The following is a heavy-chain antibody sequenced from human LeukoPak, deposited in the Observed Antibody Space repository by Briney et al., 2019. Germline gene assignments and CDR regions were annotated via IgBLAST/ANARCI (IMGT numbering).Heavy chain of an antibody. J-gene: IGHJ5*02. D-gene: IGHD6-19*01. CDR1: GGSISSSSYY. CDR3: ARERKQWLVQNWFDP. Sequence: PSETLSPTCTVSGGSISSSSYYWGWIRQPPGKGLEWIGSIYYSGSTYYNPSLKSRVTISVDTSKNQFSLKLSSVTAADTAVYYCARERKQWLVQNWFDPWGQGTLVTVSS. V-gene: IGHV4-39*07. CDR2: IYYSGST.